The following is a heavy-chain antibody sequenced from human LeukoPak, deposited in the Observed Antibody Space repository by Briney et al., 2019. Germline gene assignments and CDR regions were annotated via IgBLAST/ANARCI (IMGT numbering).Heavy chain of an antibody. CDR3: ARGPYSGSYYSVNAFDI. V-gene: IGHV4-59*01. CDR2: TYYSGST. D-gene: IGHD1-26*01. Sequence: PSETLSLTCTVSGGSISSYYWSWIRQPPGKGLEWIGYTYYSGSTNYNPSLKSRVTISVDTSKNQFSLKLSSVTAADTAVYYCARGPYSGSYYSVNAFDIWGQGTMVTVSS. J-gene: IGHJ3*02. CDR1: GGSISSYY.